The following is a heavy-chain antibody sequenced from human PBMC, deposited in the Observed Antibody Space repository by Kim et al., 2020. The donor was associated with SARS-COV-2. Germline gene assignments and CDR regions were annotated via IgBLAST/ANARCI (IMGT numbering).Heavy chain of an antibody. J-gene: IGHJ5*02. CDR3: ARGRST. D-gene: IGHD1-26*01. Sequence: SETLSLTCAVYGGSFSGYYWSWIRQPPGKGLEWIGEINHSGSTNYNPSLKSRVTISVDTSKNQFSLKLSSVTAADTAVYYCARGRSTWGQGTLVTVSS. V-gene: IGHV4-34*01. CDR1: GGSFSGYY. CDR2: INHSGST.